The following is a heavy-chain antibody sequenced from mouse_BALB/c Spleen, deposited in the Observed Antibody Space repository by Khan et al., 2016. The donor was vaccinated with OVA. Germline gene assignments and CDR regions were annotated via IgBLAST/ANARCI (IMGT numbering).Heavy chain of an antibody. Sequence: EVQLPESGPGLVNPSQSLSLTCTVTGYSITSGYGWNWIRQFPGNKLEWMGYISYSGSTNYNPSLKSRISITRDTSKNQFFLQLNSVTTEDTATYYCARTARIKYWGQGTTLTVSS. V-gene: IGHV3-2*02. D-gene: IGHD1-2*01. CDR3: ARTARIKY. J-gene: IGHJ2*01. CDR1: GYSITSGYG. CDR2: ISYSGST.